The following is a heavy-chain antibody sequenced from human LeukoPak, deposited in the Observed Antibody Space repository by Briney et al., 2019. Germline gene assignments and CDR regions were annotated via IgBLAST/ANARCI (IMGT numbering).Heavy chain of an antibody. V-gene: IGHV3-23*01. CDR3: EKSVGFYFAH. CDR2: ISGSGGST. D-gene: IGHD1-26*01. Sequence: PGESLRLSCAASGFTFSRYGMSWVRQAPGKGLEWVSGISGSGGSTYHADSVKGRFTVSRDHSNNPLDLQFNSLTAEDTAVYYCEKSVGFYFAHWGQGTLVTVSS. J-gene: IGHJ4*02. CDR1: GFTFSRYG.